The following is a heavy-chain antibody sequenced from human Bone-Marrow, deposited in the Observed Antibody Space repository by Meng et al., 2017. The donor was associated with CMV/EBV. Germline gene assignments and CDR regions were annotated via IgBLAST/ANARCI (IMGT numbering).Heavy chain of an antibody. D-gene: IGHD3-22*01. CDR1: FSSYA. Sequence: FSSYAMSRVRQDQGKGLEWVSAISGSGGSTYYADSVKGRFTISRDDYKNTLYLQMHILKTEDTAVYYCTTALEYYDSSGPSQKRLDYWGQGTLVTVSS. CDR2: ISGSGGST. V-gene: IGHV3-23*01. J-gene: IGHJ4*02. CDR3: TTALEYYDSSGPSQKRLDY.